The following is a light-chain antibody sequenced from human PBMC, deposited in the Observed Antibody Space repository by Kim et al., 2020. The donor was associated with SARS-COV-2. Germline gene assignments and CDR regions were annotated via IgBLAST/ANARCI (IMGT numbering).Light chain of an antibody. CDR1: SLRSYY. J-gene: IGLJ2*01. CDR2: GKN. CDR3: NSRDSSDNVV. Sequence: SSELTQDPAVSVALGQTVRITCQGDSLRSYYASWYQQKPGQAPLLVIYGKNNRPSGIPDRFSGSSSGNSASLTITGAQAEDEADYYCNSRDSSDNVVFGVGNQLTVL. V-gene: IGLV3-19*01.